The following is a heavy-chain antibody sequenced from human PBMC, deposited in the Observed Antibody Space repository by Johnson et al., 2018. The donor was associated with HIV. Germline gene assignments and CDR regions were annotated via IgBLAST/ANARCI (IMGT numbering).Heavy chain of an antibody. CDR1: DFTFTNNA. J-gene: IGHJ3*02. D-gene: IGHD6-13*01. V-gene: IGHV3-30*04. CDR2: ISYDGTNT. Sequence: QVQLVEFGGGVVQPGRSLRLSCAASDFTFTNNAIHWVRQAPGKGLEWVAVISYDGTNTYYADSVKGRFTISRDNSKNTLYLQMNSLRAEDTAVYYCGRDWGIAAAGTDAFDIWGQGTMVTVSS. CDR3: GRDWGIAAAGTDAFDI.